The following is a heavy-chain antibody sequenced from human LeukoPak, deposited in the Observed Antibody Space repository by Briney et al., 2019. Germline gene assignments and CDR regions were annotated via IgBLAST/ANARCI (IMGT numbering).Heavy chain of an antibody. CDR3: AEIAAAGNLFDY. V-gene: IGHV3-23*01. D-gene: IGHD6-13*01. J-gene: IGHJ4*02. Sequence: GGSLRLSCAASGFTFSSYAMSWVRQAPGKGLEWVSAISGSGGSTYYADSVKGRFTISRDNSKNTLYLQMTSLRAEDTAVYYCAEIAAAGNLFDYWGQGTLVTVSS. CDR2: ISGSGGST. CDR1: GFTFSSYA.